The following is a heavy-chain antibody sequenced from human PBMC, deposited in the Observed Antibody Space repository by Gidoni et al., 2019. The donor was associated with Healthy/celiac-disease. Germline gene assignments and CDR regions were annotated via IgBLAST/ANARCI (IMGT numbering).Heavy chain of an antibody. Sequence: QLQLQASGPGLVKPSETLSLTCTVSGGSIRSSSYYWGWLRQPPGKGLEWIGSIYFRGSTNYNPSLKSRVTISVDTSKNQFSLKLSSVTAADTAVYYCASWDGLRFLEWSTNWFDPWGQGTLVTVSS. CDR3: ASWDGLRFLEWSTNWFDP. CDR2: IYFRGST. V-gene: IGHV4-39*01. CDR1: GGSIRSSSYY. D-gene: IGHD3-3*01. J-gene: IGHJ5*02.